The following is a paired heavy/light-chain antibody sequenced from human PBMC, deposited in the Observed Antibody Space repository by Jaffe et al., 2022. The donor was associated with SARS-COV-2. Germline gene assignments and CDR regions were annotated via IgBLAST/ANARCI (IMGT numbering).Light chain of an antibody. V-gene: IGKV3-20*01. CDR1: QSVSSTD. J-gene: IGKJ2*01. CDR2: GTS. Sequence: EIVLTQSPDTLSLSPGDRATLSCRASQSVSSTDLVWYQQKPGQAPRVLIYGTSSRATGIPDRFSGSGSGTDFTLTISRLEPEDCAVYYCHQYGGSPGYTFGQGTKLEIK. CDR3: HQYGGSPGYT.
Heavy chain of an antibody. J-gene: IGHJ4*02. CDR1: GFSFNWYA. D-gene: IGHD3-22*01. CDR3: ARSYYDGSGRFDY. V-gene: IGHV3-33*01. Sequence: QEHLVESGGGVVQPGRSLRLSCAASGFSFNWYAMQWVRQAPGKGLEWVAVISHDGISTDYADSVKGRFTVSRDNSKNTLYLQMNILRAEDTAVYYCARSYYDGSGRFDYWGQGTLVTVSS. CDR2: ISHDGIST.